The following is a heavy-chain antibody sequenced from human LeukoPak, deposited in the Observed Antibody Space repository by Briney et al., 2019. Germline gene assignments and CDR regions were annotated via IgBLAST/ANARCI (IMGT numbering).Heavy chain of an antibody. V-gene: IGHV3-74*01. CDR2: INGDGSST. J-gene: IGHJ4*02. Sequence: PGGSLRLSCAASGFTFSNYWMHWVRQAPGKGLVWVSRINGDGSSTTYADSVKGRFTISRDNAKNALYLQMNSLRPEDTAVYYYARGAYCGGDCPLPNSLYWGQGILVTVPS. D-gene: IGHD2-21*01. CDR1: GFTFSNYW. CDR3: ARGAYCGGDCPLPNSLY.